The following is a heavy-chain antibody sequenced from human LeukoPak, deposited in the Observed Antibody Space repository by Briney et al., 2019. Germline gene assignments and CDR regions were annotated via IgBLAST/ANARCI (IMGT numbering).Heavy chain of an antibody. D-gene: IGHD1-26*01. J-gene: IGHJ4*02. Sequence: SGGSLRLSCAASGFTFSDYYMSWIRQAPGKGLEWVSYISSSSSYKNYADSVKGRFTISRDNAKNSLYLQMNSLRAGDTAVYYCARGGGSYFPFDNWGQGTLVTVSS. CDR3: ARGGGSYFPFDN. V-gene: IGHV3-11*05. CDR1: GFTFSDYY. CDR2: ISSSSSYK.